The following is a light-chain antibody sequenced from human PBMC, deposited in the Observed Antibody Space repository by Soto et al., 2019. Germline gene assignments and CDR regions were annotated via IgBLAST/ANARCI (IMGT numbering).Light chain of an antibody. CDR2: GTS. Sequence: EIVMTQSPACLSVSPGESVTLSCRASQSVASNLAWYQQKPGQAPRLLIYGTSTRATGVPARFSGSGSGTDFTLTISSLQAADFAVYHCQHYNNWPITFGQGTRLEIK. CDR1: QSVASN. CDR3: QHYNNWPIT. V-gene: IGKV3-15*01. J-gene: IGKJ5*01.